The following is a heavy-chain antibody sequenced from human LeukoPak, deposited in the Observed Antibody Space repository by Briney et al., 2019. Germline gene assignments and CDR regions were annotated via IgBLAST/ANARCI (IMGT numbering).Heavy chain of an antibody. CDR3: ARHRPLYGGYEDDYYYYMDV. V-gene: IGHV4-39*01. Sequence: PSETLSLTCTVSGGSISSCSYYWGWIRQPPGKGLEWIGSIYYSGSTYYNPSLKSRVTISVDTSKNQFSLKLSSVAAADTAVYYCARHRPLYGGYEDDYYYYMDVWGKGTTVTVSS. CDR1: GGSISSCSYY. CDR2: IYYSGST. J-gene: IGHJ6*03. D-gene: IGHD5-12*01.